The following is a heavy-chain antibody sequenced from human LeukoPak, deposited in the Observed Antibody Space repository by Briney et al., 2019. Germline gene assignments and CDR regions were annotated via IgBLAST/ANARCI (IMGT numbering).Heavy chain of an antibody. CDR2: IYYSGST. V-gene: IGHV4-59*01. D-gene: IGHD1-26*01. CDR1: GGSISSYY. J-gene: IGHJ3*02. Sequence: SETLSLTCTVSGGSISSYYWSWIRQPPGKGLEWIGYIYYSGSTNYNPSLKSRVTISVDTSKNQFSLKLSSVTAADTAVYFCARDVVGITEAFDIWGQGTMDTVSS. CDR3: ARDVVGITEAFDI.